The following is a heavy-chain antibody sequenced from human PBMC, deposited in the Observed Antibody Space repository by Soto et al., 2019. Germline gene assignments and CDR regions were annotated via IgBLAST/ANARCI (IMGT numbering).Heavy chain of an antibody. CDR3: AYSLWFGELH. Sequence: QITLKESGPTLVQPTQTLTLTCSFSGVSLSTTGVGVGWIRQSPGKALEWLAIIYWDNDKRYSPSLKSRVTVTKATSNIHVVLTATNINPVDTGSYYCAYSLWFGELHWGQGALVTVSS. V-gene: IGHV2-5*02. CDR1: GVSLSTTGVG. CDR2: IYWDNDK. J-gene: IGHJ1*01. D-gene: IGHD3-10*01.